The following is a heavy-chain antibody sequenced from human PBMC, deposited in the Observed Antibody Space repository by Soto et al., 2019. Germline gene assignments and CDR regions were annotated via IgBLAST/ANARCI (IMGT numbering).Heavy chain of an antibody. CDR2: INHSGST. CDR1: GGSFSGYY. V-gene: IGHV4-34*01. CDR3: ARTSYDSSASGLVY. J-gene: IGHJ4*02. Sequence: QVQLQQWGAGLLKPSETLSLTCAVYGGSFSGYYWSWIRQPPGKGLEWIGEINHSGSTNYNPSLKSRVTISVDTSKNQFSLKLSSVTAADTAVYYCARTSYDSSASGLVYWGQGTLVTVSS. D-gene: IGHD3-22*01.